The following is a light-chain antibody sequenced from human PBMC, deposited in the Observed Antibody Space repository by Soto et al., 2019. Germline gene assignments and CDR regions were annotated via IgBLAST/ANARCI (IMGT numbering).Light chain of an antibody. V-gene: IGKV3-20*01. Sequence: TQSPTTLSVSPGEGVTLSCRGSHSGSSGLDWYQQKPGQALRLLIYSASSRVTGIPDRFSGSGAGTDFTLTISRLESEDFAVYYCQQYGSSFGQGTKVDI. CDR2: SAS. CDR1: HSGSSG. J-gene: IGKJ1*01. CDR3: QQYGSS.